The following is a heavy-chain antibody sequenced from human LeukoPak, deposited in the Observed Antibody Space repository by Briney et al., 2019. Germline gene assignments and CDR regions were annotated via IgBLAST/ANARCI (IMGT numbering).Heavy chain of an antibody. V-gene: IGHV4-59*01. CDR2: IYYSGST. CDR3: ARGGYYYGSGSYCWFDP. Sequence: SETLSLTCTVSGGSISSYYWSWIRQPPGKGLEWIGYIYYSGSTNYNPSLKSRVTISVDTSKNQFSLKLSSVTAADTAVYYCARGGYYYGSGSYCWFDPWGQGTLVTVSS. J-gene: IGHJ5*02. D-gene: IGHD3-10*01. CDR1: GGSISSYY.